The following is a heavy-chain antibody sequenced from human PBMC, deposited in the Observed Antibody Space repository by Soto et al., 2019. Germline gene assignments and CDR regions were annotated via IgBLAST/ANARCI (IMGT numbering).Heavy chain of an antibody. D-gene: IGHD5-18*01. CDR2: ITGSGDGT. CDR3: AIVKRGYNYGYFDF. Sequence: EVQLLESGGGLVQPGGSLRLSCAASGVTFSNYAMSWVRQAPGRRLEWVSAITGSGDGTYYADSVKGRFTISRDNFNSTLYLHMTILRAEDTAEYYCAIVKRGYNYGYFDFWGQGTLVSVSS. CDR1: GVTFSNYA. J-gene: IGHJ4*02. V-gene: IGHV3-23*01.